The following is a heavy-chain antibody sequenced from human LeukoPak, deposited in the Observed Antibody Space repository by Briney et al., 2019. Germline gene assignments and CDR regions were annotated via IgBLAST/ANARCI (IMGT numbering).Heavy chain of an antibody. CDR1: GVSISSSSYY. Sequence: PSETLSLTCTVSGVSISSSSYYWGWIRQPPGKGLEWIGSIYYSGSTNYNPSLKSRVTISVDKSKNQFSLKLSSVTAADTAVYYCARELTTYYDFWSGYLNYYYGMDVWGQGTTVTVSS. V-gene: IGHV4-39*07. D-gene: IGHD3-3*01. J-gene: IGHJ6*02. CDR2: IYYSGST. CDR3: ARELTTYYDFWSGYLNYYYGMDV.